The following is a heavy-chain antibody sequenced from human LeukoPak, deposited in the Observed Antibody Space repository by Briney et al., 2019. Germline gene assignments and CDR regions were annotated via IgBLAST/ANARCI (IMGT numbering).Heavy chain of an antibody. Sequence: QTGGSLRLSCAASEFTFSNYGMHWVRQAPGKGLEWVAFIRYDESNEYYADSVKGRFTISRDNSKNTLYLQMNSLRADDTAVYYCVKDSSWMGEYYFDYWGQGTLVTVSS. CDR1: EFTFSNYG. D-gene: IGHD3-16*01. J-gene: IGHJ4*02. V-gene: IGHV3-30*02. CDR3: VKDSSWMGEYYFDY. CDR2: IRYDESNE.